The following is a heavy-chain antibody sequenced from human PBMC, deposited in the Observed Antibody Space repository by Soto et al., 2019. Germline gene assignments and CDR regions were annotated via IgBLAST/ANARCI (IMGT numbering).Heavy chain of an antibody. J-gene: IGHJ5*02. CDR3: ARDLWAYSGLDIVVVTNNWFDP. V-gene: IGHV3-21*01. CDR2: ISSSSSYI. D-gene: IGHD2-21*02. Sequence: GGSLRLSCAASGFTFSSYSMNWVRQAPGKGLEWVSSISSSSSYIYYADSVKGRFTISRDNAKNSLYLQMNSLRAEDTAVYYCARDLWAYSGLDIVVVTNNWFDPWGQGTLVTVSS. CDR1: GFTFSSYS.